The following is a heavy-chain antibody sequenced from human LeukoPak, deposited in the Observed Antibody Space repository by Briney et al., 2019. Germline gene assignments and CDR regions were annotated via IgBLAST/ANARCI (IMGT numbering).Heavy chain of an antibody. D-gene: IGHD6-19*01. CDR2: IYPGDSDT. CDR3: ARFSHSSGWFTGYFDY. Sequence: GESLKISCKGSGYRFTSYWIGWVRQMPGKGLEWMGIIYPGDSDTRYSPSFQGQVTISADKSISTAYLQWGSLKASDTAMYYCARFSHSSGWFTGYFDYWGQGTLVTVSS. V-gene: IGHV5-51*01. J-gene: IGHJ4*02. CDR1: GYRFTSYW.